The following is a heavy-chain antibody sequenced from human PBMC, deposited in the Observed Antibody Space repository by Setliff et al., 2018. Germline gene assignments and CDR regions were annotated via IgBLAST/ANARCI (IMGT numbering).Heavy chain of an antibody. CDR2: IYYSGST. J-gene: IGHJ4*02. D-gene: IGHD6-13*01. CDR1: GGSISSSSYY. Sequence: KTSETLSLTCTVSGGSISSSSYYWGWIRRPPGKGLEWIGSIYYSGSTYYNPSLKSRVTISVDTSKNQFSLKLSSVTAADTAVYYCARRGRGGSWFDTLFDYWGQGTLVTVSS. CDR3: ARRGRGGSWFDTLFDY. V-gene: IGHV4-39*01.